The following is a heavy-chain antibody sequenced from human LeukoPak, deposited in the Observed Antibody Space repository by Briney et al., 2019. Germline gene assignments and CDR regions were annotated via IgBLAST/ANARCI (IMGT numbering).Heavy chain of an antibody. D-gene: IGHD2-15*01. CDR1: GFTFSSYS. Sequence: PGGSLRLSCAASGFTFSSYSMNWVRQPPGKGLEWVSSISSSGSYIYHADSVKGRFSISRDSAKNSLYLQMNSLRAEDTAVYYCARGPQFCSGGSCYGYYFDYWGQGTLVTVSS. V-gene: IGHV3-21*01. J-gene: IGHJ4*02. CDR3: ARGPQFCSGGSCYGYYFDY. CDR2: ISSSGSYI.